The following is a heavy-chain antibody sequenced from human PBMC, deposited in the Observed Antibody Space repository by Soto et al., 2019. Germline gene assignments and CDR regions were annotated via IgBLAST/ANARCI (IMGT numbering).Heavy chain of an antibody. Sequence: PGASLKISCKGSGYRFTSYWICWVRQMPGKGLEWMGNIYPGDSDTRYSPSFQGQVTISADKSISTAYLQWSRLKASDTAMYYCVSGSGSYYNYYSYYGMDVWGQGTTVTVSS. D-gene: IGHD3-10*01. CDR3: VSGSGSYYNYYSYYGMDV. V-gene: IGHV5-51*01. J-gene: IGHJ6*02. CDR1: GYRFTSYW. CDR2: IYPGDSDT.